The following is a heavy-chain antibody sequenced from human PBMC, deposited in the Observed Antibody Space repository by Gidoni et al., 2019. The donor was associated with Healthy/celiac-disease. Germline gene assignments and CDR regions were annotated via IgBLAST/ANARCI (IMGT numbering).Heavy chain of an antibody. CDR2: IYYSGST. V-gene: IGHV4-59*01. Sequence: QVQLQESGPGLVKPSETLSLTCTVSGGSISSYYWSWIRQPPGKGMQWSGYIYYSGSTNYNPSLKSRVTISVDTSKNQFSLKLSSVTAGDTAVYYCARGESGYYDSSGYGMDVWGQGTTVTVSS. CDR3: ARGESGYYDSSGYGMDV. D-gene: IGHD3-22*01. CDR1: GGSISSYY. J-gene: IGHJ6*02.